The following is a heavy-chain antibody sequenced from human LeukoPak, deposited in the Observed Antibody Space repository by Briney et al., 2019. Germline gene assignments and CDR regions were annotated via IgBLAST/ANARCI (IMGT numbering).Heavy chain of an antibody. CDR3: TSDRRGSSWGYYFDY. D-gene: IGHD2-15*01. J-gene: IGHJ4*02. CDR1: GLRFDYYV. Sequence: GSPRLSCPAPGLRFDYYVMAWVRQAPGKGLGLVSAYNWNGGSTGYPHPVEGRFTLSSDNAKNSLYLQMNSLRAEDTALYYCTSDRRGSSWGYYFDYWGQGTLVTVSS. V-gene: IGHV3-20*04. CDR2: YNWNGGST.